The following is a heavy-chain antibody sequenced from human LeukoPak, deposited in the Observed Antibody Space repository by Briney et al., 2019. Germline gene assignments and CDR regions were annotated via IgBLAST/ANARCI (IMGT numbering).Heavy chain of an antibody. CDR1: GGSISNYY. J-gene: IGHJ4*02. V-gene: IGHV4-59*01. CDR3: ARSPSALYTSGWYYFDY. Sequence: SETLSLTCTVSGGSISNYYWSWIRQPPGKGLEWIGYVYSSGSTDYNPSLKSRVTMSVDTSKKQFSLKLNSVTATDTAVYYCARSPSALYTSGWYYFDYWGQGTLVTVSS. CDR2: VYSSGST. D-gene: IGHD6-19*01.